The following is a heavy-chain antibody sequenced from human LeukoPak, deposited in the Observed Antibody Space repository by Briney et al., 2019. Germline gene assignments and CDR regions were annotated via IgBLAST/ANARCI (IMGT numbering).Heavy chain of an antibody. CDR3: AREQSEYCSSTSCYDY. CDR1: GYTFTSYY. V-gene: IGHV1-46*01. CDR2: INPSGGST. D-gene: IGHD2-2*01. J-gene: IGHJ4*02. Sequence: SVKVSCKASGYTFTSYYMHWVRQAPGQGLEWMGIINPSGGSTSYAQKFQGRVTMTRDTSTSTVYMELSSLRSEDTAVYYCAREQSEYCSSTSCYDYWGQGTLVTVSS.